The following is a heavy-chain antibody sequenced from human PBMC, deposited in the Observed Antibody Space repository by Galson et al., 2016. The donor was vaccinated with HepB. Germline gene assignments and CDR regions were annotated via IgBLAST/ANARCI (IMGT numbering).Heavy chain of an antibody. J-gene: IGHJ3*02. CDR2: ISAYNGHT. CDR3: AKDVGGLSWDAFNI. V-gene: IGHV1-18*04. CDR1: GYTFTSYG. D-gene: IGHD3-16*01. Sequence: SVKVSCKASGYTFTSYGISWVRQAPGQGLEWMGWISAYNGHTNYAQKLQGRVTMTTDTSTGTAYMDLRSLRSDDTAVYYCAKDVGGLSWDAFNIWGQGTMVTVSS.